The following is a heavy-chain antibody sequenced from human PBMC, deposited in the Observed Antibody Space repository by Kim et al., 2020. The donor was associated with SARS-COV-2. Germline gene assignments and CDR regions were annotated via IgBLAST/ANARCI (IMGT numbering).Heavy chain of an antibody. J-gene: IGHJ6*02. CDR2: IYSGGST. V-gene: IGHV3-53*01. CDR1: GFTVSSNY. CDR3: ARDYYYGSGTYYYYGMDV. Sequence: GGSLRLSCAASGFTVSSNYMSWVRQAPGKGLEWVSVIYSGGSTYYADSVKGRFTISRDNSKNMLYLQMNSLRAEDTAVYYCARDYYYGSGTYYYYGMDVWGQGTTVTVSS. D-gene: IGHD3-10*01.